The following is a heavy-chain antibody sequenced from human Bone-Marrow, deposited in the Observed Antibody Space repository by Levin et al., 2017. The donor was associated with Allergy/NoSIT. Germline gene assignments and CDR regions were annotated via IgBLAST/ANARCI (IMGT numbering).Heavy chain of an antibody. D-gene: IGHD2/OR15-2a*01. Sequence: SETLSLTCIVSGGSVSSSSYYWGWIRQPPGTGLEWIANIYYNGRREYNPSYQSRATVAVDTSKHQCSLKLTSVTAADRAFYSCATLSPFPFLSHFDFWGQGILVTVSS. CDR3: ATLSPFPFLSHFDF. J-gene: IGHJ4*02. CDR1: GGSVSSSSYY. CDR2: IYYNGRR. V-gene: IGHV4-39*01.